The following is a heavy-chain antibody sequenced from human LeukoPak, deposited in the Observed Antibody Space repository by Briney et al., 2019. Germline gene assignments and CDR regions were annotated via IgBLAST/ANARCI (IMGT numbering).Heavy chain of an antibody. Sequence: PGGSLRLSCAASGFTFSGYWMTWVRQAPGKGLEWVGNIKQDGSEKYYVDSVKGRFTISRDNAKNSLYLQMNSLRAEDTAVYYCARDELWSGSAVGYWGQGTLVTVSS. CDR1: GFTFSGYW. CDR3: ARDELWSGSAVGY. CDR2: IKQDGSEK. D-gene: IGHD3-3*01. V-gene: IGHV3-7*01. J-gene: IGHJ4*02.